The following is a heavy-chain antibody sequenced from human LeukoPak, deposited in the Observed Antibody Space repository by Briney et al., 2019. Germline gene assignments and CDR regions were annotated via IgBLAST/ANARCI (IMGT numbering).Heavy chain of an antibody. CDR1: GGSISSGDYY. J-gene: IGHJ4*02. CDR3: ARSDYGDPNPFDY. Sequence: PSQTLSLTCTVSGGSISSGDYYWSWIRQPPGKGLEWIGYIYYSGSTYYNPSLKSRVTISVDTSKNQFSLKLSSVTAADTAVYYCARSDYGDPNPFDYWAREPWSPSPQ. D-gene: IGHD4-17*01. V-gene: IGHV4-30-4*01. CDR2: IYYSGST.